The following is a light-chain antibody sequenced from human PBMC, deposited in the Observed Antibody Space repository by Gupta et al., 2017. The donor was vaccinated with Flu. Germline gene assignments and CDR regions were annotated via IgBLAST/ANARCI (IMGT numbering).Light chain of an antibody. CDR1: QSVSSS. V-gene: IGKV1-5*03. CDR2: KAS. J-gene: IGKJ1*01. Sequence: DIQMTQSPSTLSASVGDRVTSTCRASQSVSSSLAWYQQKPGKAPNLLIYKASRGESGVPLRFSGSGYGKEFTLTSSRRQYDDFANYYCLQDNSFWTFGQGTKVEIK. CDR3: LQDNSFWT.